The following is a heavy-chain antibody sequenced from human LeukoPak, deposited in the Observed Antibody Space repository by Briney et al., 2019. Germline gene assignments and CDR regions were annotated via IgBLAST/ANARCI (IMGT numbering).Heavy chain of an antibody. V-gene: IGHV4-39*07. Sequence: KASETLSLTCTVSGGSISSSSYYWGWIRQPPGKGLEWIGSIYYSGSTYYNPSLKSRVTISVDTSKNQFSLKLSSVTAADTAVYYCARGWSATYYYDSSGYSEGFDAFGIWGQGTMVTVSS. CDR3: ARGWSATYYYDSSGYSEGFDAFGI. J-gene: IGHJ3*02. CDR1: GGSISSSSYY. D-gene: IGHD3-22*01. CDR2: IYYSGST.